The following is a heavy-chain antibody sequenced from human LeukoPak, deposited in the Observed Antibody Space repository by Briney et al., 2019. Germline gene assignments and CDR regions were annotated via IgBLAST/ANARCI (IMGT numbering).Heavy chain of an antibody. D-gene: IGHD6-13*01. CDR2: IYTSGST. CDR3: AREKGSSWYTDAFDI. Sequence: SQTLSLTCTVSGGSISSGSYYWSWIRQPAGKGLEWIGRIYTSGSTKYNPSLKSRVTISVDTSKNQFSLKLSSVTAADTAVYYCAREKGSSWYTDAFDIWGQGTMVTVSS. V-gene: IGHV4-61*02. J-gene: IGHJ3*02. CDR1: GGSISSGSYY.